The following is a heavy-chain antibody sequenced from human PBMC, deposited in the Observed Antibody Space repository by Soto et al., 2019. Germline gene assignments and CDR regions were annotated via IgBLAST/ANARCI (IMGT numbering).Heavy chain of an antibody. CDR3: ARDRVRVRYYYGMDV. J-gene: IGHJ6*02. Sequence: PGGSLRLSCAASGFTFSSYSMNWVRQAPGKGLEWVSYISSSSSTIYYADSVKGRFTISRDNAKNSLYLQMNSLRDEDTAVYYCARDRVRVRYYYGMDVWGQGTTVTVSS. D-gene: IGHD3-10*01. CDR1: GFTFSSYS. V-gene: IGHV3-48*02. CDR2: ISSSSSTI.